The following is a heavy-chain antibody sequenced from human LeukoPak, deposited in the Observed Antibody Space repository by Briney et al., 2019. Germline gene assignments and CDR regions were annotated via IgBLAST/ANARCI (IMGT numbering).Heavy chain of an antibody. Sequence: PSETLSLTCTVSDESFSSHYWTCSRQTPRKRLEWIGYISYIGSTNYNPSLKSRVTISVDTSKNQFSLKVSSVPAADTAVYYCARDPTTVTKGFDIWGQGTLVTVSS. CDR2: ISYIGST. J-gene: IGHJ3*02. V-gene: IGHV4-59*11. CDR3: ARDPTTVTKGFDI. D-gene: IGHD4-17*01. CDR1: DESFSSHY.